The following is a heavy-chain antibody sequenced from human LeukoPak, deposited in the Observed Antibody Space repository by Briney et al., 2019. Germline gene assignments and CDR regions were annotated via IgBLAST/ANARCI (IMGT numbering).Heavy chain of an antibody. J-gene: IGHJ3*02. CDR2: IIPILGIA. Sequence: SVKVSCKASGGTFSSYAISWVRQAPGQGLEWMGRIIPILGIANYAQKFQGRVTITADKSTSTAYMELSSLRSEDTAVYYCARDRRWLRLGKTDAFDIWGQGTMVTASS. D-gene: IGHD5-12*01. CDR1: GGTFSSYA. V-gene: IGHV1-69*04. CDR3: ARDRRWLRLGKTDAFDI.